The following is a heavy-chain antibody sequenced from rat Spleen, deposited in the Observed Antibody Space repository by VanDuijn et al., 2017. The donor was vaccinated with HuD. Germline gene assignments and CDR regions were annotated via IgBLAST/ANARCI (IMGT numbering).Heavy chain of an antibody. CDR2: TTNASGGT. CDR1: GFTFNNYW. D-gene: IGHD1-11*01. CDR3: ARHYGGYSEYVMDA. Sequence: EVELVESGGGLVQPGRSMKLSCVASGFTFNNYWMTWIRQAPGKGLEWLASTTNASGGTHYPDSVKGRFTISRDIAKSTLYLQMDSLRSEDTATYYCARHYGGYSEYVMDAWGQGASVTVSS. J-gene: IGHJ4*01. V-gene: IGHV5-31*01.